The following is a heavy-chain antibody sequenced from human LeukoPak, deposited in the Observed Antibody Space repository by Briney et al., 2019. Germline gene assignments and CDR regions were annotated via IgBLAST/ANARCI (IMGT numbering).Heavy chain of an antibody. Sequence: PSQTLSLTCTVSGGSISSGSYYWNWIRQPAGKGLEWIGRIYASGITNYHPSLKSRVAISVDTSKNQFSLKLRSVMAADTAVYYCARAYCVGDCTVLHIYFDNWGQGTLVTVSS. CDR2: IYASGIT. J-gene: IGHJ4*02. V-gene: IGHV4-61*02. CDR1: GGSISSGSYY. CDR3: ARAYCVGDCTVLHIYFDN. D-gene: IGHD2-21*02.